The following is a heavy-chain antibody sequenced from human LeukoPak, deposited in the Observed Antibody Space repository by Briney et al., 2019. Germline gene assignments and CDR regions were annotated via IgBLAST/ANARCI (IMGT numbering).Heavy chain of an antibody. D-gene: IGHD6-13*01. V-gene: IGHV3-30*02. CDR1: GFTFSSYG. CDR2: IRYDGSNK. Sequence: PGGSLRLSCAASGFTFSSYGMHWVRQSPGKGLEWVAFIRYDGSNKYYADSVKGRFTISRDNSKNTLYLQMNSLRAEDTAVYYCARSSSSWHGVDYWGQGTLVTVSS. J-gene: IGHJ4*02. CDR3: ARSSSSWHGVDY.